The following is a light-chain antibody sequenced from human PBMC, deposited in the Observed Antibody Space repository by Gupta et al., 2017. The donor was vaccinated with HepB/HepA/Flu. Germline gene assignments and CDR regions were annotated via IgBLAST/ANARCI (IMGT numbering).Light chain of an antibody. J-gene: IGKJ2*01. CDR1: QSVSSSN. Sequence: EIVLTQSPGTLSLSPGERATLSCRASQSVSSSNLAWYQQKPGQAPRLLIYGASSRATGIPDRFSGSGSGTDFTLTISRLEPEDFAVYYGQQYGSSPRFTFGQGTKLEIK. CDR3: QQYGSSPRFT. CDR2: GAS. V-gene: IGKV3-20*01.